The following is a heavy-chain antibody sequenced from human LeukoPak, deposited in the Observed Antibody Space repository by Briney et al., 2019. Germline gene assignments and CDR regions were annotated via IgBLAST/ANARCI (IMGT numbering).Heavy chain of an antibody. CDR3: ARDSGGQHAFDI. V-gene: IGHV3-30-3*01. J-gene: IGHJ3*02. CDR1: GFTFSSYA. CDR2: ISYDGSNK. Sequence: GGSLRLSCAASGFTFSSYAMHWVRQAPGKGLEWVAVISYDGSNKYYADSVKGRFTISRDNSKNTLYLQMNSLRAEDTAVYYCARDSGGQHAFDIWGQGTMVTVSS. D-gene: IGHD1-26*01.